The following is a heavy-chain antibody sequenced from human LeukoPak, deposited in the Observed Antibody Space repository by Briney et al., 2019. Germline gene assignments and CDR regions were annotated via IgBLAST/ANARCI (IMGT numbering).Heavy chain of an antibody. D-gene: IGHD2/OR15-2a*01. J-gene: IGHJ6*03. CDR1: GFTFDDYA. CDR2: IRNDGNEI. V-gene: IGHV3-30*02. CDR3: AKTGFEWGEYFYYMDL. Sequence: GGALRLSCAASGFTFDDYAMHWVRQAPGKGLEGVAFIRNDGNEIYYADSVKGRFTISRDNSRDTLYVQMNSLIYEDTAVYYCAKTGFEWGEYFYYMDLWGKGTTVTVSS.